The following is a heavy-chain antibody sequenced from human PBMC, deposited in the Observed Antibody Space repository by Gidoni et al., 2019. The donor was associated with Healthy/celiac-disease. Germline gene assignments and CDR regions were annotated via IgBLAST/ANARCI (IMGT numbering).Heavy chain of an antibody. Sequence: EVQLVESGGGLVTPGGSLRLSCAASGFTCSNDGMGWVRQAPGKGLEWVGRIKSKTDGGTTDYAAPVIGRFTISRDDSKNTLYLQMNSLKTEDTAVYYCTTGVDYGSGFDYWGQGTLVTVSS. J-gene: IGHJ4*02. CDR2: IKSKTDGGTT. CDR1: GFTCSNDG. CDR3: TTGVDYGSGFDY. V-gene: IGHV3-15*01. D-gene: IGHD3-10*01.